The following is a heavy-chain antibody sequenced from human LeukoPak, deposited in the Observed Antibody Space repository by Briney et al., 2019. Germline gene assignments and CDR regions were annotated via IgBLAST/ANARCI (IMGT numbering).Heavy chain of an antibody. CDR1: GFTFDDYA. CDR3: AKDKDSSGYNFDY. D-gene: IGHD3-22*01. V-gene: IGHV3-9*01. J-gene: IGHJ4*02. CDR2: ISWNSGSI. Sequence: GGSLRLSCAASGFTFDDYAMHWVRQAPGKGLEWVSGISWNSGSIGYADSVEGRFTISRDNAKNSLYLQMNSLRAEDTALYYCAKDKDSSGYNFDYWGQGTLVTVSS.